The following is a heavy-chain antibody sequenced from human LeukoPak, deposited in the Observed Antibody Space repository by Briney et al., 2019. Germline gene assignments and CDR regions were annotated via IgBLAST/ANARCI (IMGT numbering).Heavy chain of an antibody. Sequence: PGGSLRLSCAASGFTFSSYSMNWVRQAPGKGLEWVSSISSSSSYIYYADSVKGRFTISRDNSKNTLYLQMNSLRAEDTAVYYCAKMTTDYFTHNWFDPWGQGTLVTVSS. D-gene: IGHD4-17*01. CDR1: GFTFSSYS. V-gene: IGHV3-21*04. CDR2: ISSSSSYI. J-gene: IGHJ5*02. CDR3: AKMTTDYFTHNWFDP.